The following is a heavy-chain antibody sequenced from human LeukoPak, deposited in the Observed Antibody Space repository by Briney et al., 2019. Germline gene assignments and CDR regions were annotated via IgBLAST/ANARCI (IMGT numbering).Heavy chain of an antibody. CDR3: AKTSITMIVVVMYAFDI. D-gene: IGHD3-22*01. J-gene: IGHJ3*02. CDR1: GXTFSSYA. CDR2: ISGSGGST. V-gene: IGHV3-23*01. Sequence: PGGSLRLSCAASGXTFSSYAMSWVRQAPGKGLEWVSAISGSGGSTYYADSVKGRFTISRDNSKNTLYLQMNSLRAEDTAVYYCAKTSITMIVVVMYAFDIWGQGTMVTVSS.